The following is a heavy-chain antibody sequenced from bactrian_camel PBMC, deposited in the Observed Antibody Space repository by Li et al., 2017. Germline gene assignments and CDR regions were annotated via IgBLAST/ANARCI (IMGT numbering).Heavy chain of an antibody. CDR3: AADLAVRFSVLDGGTWQCGTLGY. D-gene: IGHD1*01. J-gene: IGHJ6*01. CDR1: GYSRFC. V-gene: IGHV3S63*01. Sequence: VQLVESGGGSVQAGGSLTLSCAASGYSRFCMGWFRQAPGKEREGVTGIRIDDDSTSYVDSVKGRFTISLDSAKNTLYLHMSALKPEDTAMYYCAADLAVRFSVLDGGTWQCGTLGYWGQGTQVTVS. CDR2: IRIDDDST.